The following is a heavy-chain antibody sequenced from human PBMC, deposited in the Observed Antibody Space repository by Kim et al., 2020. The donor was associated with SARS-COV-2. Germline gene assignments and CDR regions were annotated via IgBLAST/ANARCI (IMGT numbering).Heavy chain of an antibody. D-gene: IGHD6-13*01. CDR3: AKDGYSSSWYYFDY. CDR2: ISGSGGST. Sequence: GGSLRLSCAASGFTFSSYAMSWVRQAPGKGLEWVSSISGSGGSTYYADSVKGRFTISRDNSKNTLYLQMNSLRAEDTAVYYCAKDGYSSSWYYFDYWGQGTLVAVSS. V-gene: IGHV3-23*01. J-gene: IGHJ4*02. CDR1: GFTFSSYA.